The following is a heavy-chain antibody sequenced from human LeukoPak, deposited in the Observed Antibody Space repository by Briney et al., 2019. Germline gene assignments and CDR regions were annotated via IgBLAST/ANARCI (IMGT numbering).Heavy chain of an antibody. CDR3: ARDRLQLQS. V-gene: IGHV4-59*01. Sequence: PSETLSLTCTVSGGSISSYYWSWIRQPPGMGLEWIGFVYYSGTTNYNPSLKSRVTMSVDTSNNRFSLKLSSVTAADTAVYYCARDRLQLQSWGQGTLVTVSS. CDR1: GGSISSYY. CDR2: VYYSGTT. D-gene: IGHD5-24*01. J-gene: IGHJ5*02.